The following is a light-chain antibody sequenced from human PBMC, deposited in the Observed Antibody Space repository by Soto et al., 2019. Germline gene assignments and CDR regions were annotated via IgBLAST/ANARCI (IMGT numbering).Light chain of an antibody. CDR1: QSVSNN. Sequence: EIVMTQSPATLSVSPGERATLSCRASQSVSNNLAWYQQKPGQAPRLLIYGASTRATGIPARFSGSGSGTEFTLTISSLQSEDFAVYYCQQYNNWLFMYTFGQGTKLEIK. V-gene: IGKV3-15*01. CDR2: GAS. CDR3: QQYNNWLFMYT. J-gene: IGKJ2*01.